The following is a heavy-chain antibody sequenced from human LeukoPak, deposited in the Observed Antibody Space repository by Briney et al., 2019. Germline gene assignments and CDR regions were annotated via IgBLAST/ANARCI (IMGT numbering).Heavy chain of an antibody. D-gene: IGHD1-14*01. CDR2: IYSGGST. CDR3: TLTSYYYYTMDV. Sequence: PGGSLRLSCAASGFTVSSNYMSWVRQAPGKGLEWVSVIYSGGSTYYADSVKGRFTISRDNSKNTLYLQMNSLRAEDTAVYYCTLTSYYYYTMDVWGQGTTVTVSS. CDR1: GFTVSSNY. J-gene: IGHJ6*02. V-gene: IGHV3-66*01.